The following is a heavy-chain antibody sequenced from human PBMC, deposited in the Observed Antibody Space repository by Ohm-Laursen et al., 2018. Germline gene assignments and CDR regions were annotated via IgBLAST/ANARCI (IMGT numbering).Heavy chain of an antibody. CDR1: GYTFTGYY. J-gene: IGHJ4*02. V-gene: IGHV1-2*02. CDR2: INPNSGGT. Sequence: ASVKVSCKASGYTFTGYYMHWVRQAPGQGLEWMGWINPNSGGTNYAQKFQGRVTMTRDTSISTAYMELSRLRSDDTAVYYCARDSRDIVVVVAATEFDYWGQGTLVTVSS. D-gene: IGHD2-15*01. CDR3: ARDSRDIVVVVAATEFDY.